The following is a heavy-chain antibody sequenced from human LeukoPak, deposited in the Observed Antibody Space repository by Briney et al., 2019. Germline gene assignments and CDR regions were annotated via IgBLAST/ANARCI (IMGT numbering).Heavy chain of an antibody. V-gene: IGHV4-39*01. D-gene: IGHD6-19*01. CDR3: ARRGAVAGTRQFDY. J-gene: IGHJ4*02. Sequence: PSETLSLTCTVSGGSISSSSYYWGWIRQPPGKGLEWVGSVFYSGSTYYNPSLKSRVTISVDTSKNQFSLMLSSVTAADTAVYYSARRGAVAGTRQFDYWGQGTLVTVSS. CDR2: VFYSGST. CDR1: GGSISSSSYY.